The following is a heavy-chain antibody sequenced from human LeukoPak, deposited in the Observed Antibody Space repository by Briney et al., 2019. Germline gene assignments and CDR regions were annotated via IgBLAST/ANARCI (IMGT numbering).Heavy chain of an antibody. CDR2: INRDGSST. J-gene: IGHJ4*02. CDR1: GVIFSNYW. D-gene: IGHD2-15*01. CDR3: ARGRGLGYCSGGSCPNFDY. Sequence: GGSLRLSCAASGVIFSNYWMHWVRQAPGKGLVWVSRINRDGSSTSYADSVKGRFTISRDNAKNTLYLQMNSLRAEDTAVYYCARGRGLGYCSGGSCPNFDYWGQGTLVTVSS. V-gene: IGHV3-74*01.